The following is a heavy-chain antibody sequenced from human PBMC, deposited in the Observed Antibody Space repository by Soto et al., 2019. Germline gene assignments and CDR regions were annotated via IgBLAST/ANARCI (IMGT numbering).Heavy chain of an antibody. CDR3: ASGYCSSTSCYRTYYYGMDV. V-gene: IGHV1-69*02. CDR1: GGTFSSYT. J-gene: IGHJ6*02. Sequence: QVQLVQSGAEVKKPGSSVKVSCKASGGTFSSYTISWVRQAPGQGLEWMGRIIPILGIANYAQKFQGRVTITVDKSTSTAYMELSSLRSEDTAVYYCASGYCSSTSCYRTYYYGMDVWGQGTTVTVSS. D-gene: IGHD2-2*01. CDR2: IIPILGIA.